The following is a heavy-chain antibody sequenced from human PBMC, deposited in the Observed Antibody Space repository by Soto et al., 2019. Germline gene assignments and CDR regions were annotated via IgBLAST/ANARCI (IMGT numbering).Heavy chain of an antibody. V-gene: IGHV1-18*01. Sequence: ASVKVSCKASGYIFTSYGISWVRQAPGQRLEWMGWISAYNGNTNYAQKLQGRVTMTTDTSTSTAYMELRSLRSDDTAVYYCAREDIAAAGNYYYYGMDVWGQGTTVTVSS. CDR1: GYIFTSYG. CDR2: ISAYNGNT. CDR3: AREDIAAAGNYYYYGMDV. D-gene: IGHD6-13*01. J-gene: IGHJ6*02.